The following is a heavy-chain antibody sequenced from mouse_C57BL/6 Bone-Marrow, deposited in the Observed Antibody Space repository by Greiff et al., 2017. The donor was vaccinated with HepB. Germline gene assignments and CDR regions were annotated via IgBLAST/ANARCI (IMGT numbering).Heavy chain of an antibody. CDR2: ISSGSSTI. V-gene: IGHV5-17*01. Sequence: DVKLQESGGGLVKPGGSLKLSSAASGFTFSDYGMHWVRQAPEKGLEWVAYISSGSSTIYYADTVKGRFTISRDNAKNTLFLQMTSLRSEDTAMYYCARSSSSDYWGQGTTLTVSS. J-gene: IGHJ2*01. D-gene: IGHD1-1*01. CDR1: GFTFSDYG. CDR3: ARSSSSDY.